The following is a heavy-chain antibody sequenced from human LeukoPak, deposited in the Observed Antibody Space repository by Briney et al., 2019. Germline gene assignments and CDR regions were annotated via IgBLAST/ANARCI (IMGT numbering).Heavy chain of an antibody. CDR2: IYYSGST. D-gene: IGHD2-21*01. CDR1: GGSISSYY. Sequence: SETLSLTCTVSGGSISSYYWSWIRQPPGKGLEWIGYIYYSGSTNYNPSLKSRVTISVDTSKNQFSLKLSSVTAADTAVYYCAREAGVSRLTFLWFDPWGQGTLVTVSS. J-gene: IGHJ5*02. V-gene: IGHV4-59*01. CDR3: AREAGVSRLTFLWFDP.